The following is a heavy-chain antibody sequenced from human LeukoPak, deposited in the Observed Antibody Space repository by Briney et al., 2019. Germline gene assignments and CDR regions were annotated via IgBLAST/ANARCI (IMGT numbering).Heavy chain of an antibody. CDR1: GYTFTNFY. CDR2: SNPSGSNT. V-gene: IGHV1-46*01. Sequence: GASVKVSCKASGYTFTNFYMQWVRQAPGQGLEWMGISNPSGSNTSYAQKFQGRVTMTRDTSTSTVYMELSSLGSEGTAVYYCARGPNQYGSGSFDSWGQGTLVTVSS. D-gene: IGHD3-10*01. J-gene: IGHJ4*02. CDR3: ARGPNQYGSGSFDS.